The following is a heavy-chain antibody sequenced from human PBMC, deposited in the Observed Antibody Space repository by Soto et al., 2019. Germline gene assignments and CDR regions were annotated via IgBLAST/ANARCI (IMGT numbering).Heavy chain of an antibody. CDR3: TTGRGGSYLYYFDY. V-gene: IGHV3-15*01. J-gene: IGHJ4*02. CDR2: IKSKTDGGTT. CDR1: GFTFSNAW. Sequence: GGSLRLSCAASGFTFSNAWMSWVRQAPGKGLEWVGRIKSKTDGGTTDYAAPVKGRFTISRDDSKNTLYLQMNSLKTEDTAVCYCTTGRGGSYLYYFDYWGQGTLVTVSS. D-gene: IGHD1-26*01.